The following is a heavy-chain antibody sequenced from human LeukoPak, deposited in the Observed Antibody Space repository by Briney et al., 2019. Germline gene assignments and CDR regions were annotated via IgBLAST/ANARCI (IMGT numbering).Heavy chain of an antibody. CDR3: ARGEYDLLGDY. J-gene: IGHJ4*02. V-gene: IGHV1-18*01. CDR2: ISPYNGNT. CDR1: GYTFSSHS. Sequence: ASVKVSCKTSGYTFSSHSMNWVRQAPGQGLEWLGWISPYNGNTKYAQKIQGRATMTTDTSTSTAYLELRSLRSDDTAVYYCARGEYDLLGDYRGQGTLVTVSS. D-gene: IGHD3-10*01.